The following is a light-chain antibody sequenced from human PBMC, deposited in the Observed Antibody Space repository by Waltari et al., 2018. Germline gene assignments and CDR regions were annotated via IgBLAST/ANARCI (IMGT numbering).Light chain of an antibody. J-gene: IGKJ1*01. V-gene: IGKV3-20*01. Sequence: EVVLTQSPGTLSLSPGERATLSCRASESVRRAFSWYQQKPGQAPRLLIYDTSTRATGVPDRCSGSGSGTDFSLTISRLEPEDSAVYFCQHNVRLPVTFGQGTKVEIK. CDR1: ESVRRAF. CDR3: QHNVRLPVT. CDR2: DTS.